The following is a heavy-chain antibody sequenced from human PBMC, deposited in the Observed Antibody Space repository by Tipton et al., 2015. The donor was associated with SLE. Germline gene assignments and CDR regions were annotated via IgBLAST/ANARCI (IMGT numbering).Heavy chain of an antibody. CDR2: FYHSGST. J-gene: IGHJ3*01. CDR1: GHSISSGYY. CDR3: ARIIAGPGDAFDV. V-gene: IGHV4-38-2*02. Sequence: GLVKPSETLSLICNVSGHSISSGYYWGWIRQFPGKGLEWIGSFYHSGSTYYNPSLKSRVTISVDTSKNQFSLKLTSVTAADTAVYFCARIIAGPGDAFDVWGQGTMVTVSS.